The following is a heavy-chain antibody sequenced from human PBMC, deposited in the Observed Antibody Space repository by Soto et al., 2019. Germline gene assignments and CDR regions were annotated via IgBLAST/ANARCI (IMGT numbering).Heavy chain of an antibody. V-gene: IGHV1-24*01. D-gene: IGHD4-17*01. Sequence: GASVKVSCKVSGYTLTELSMHWVRQAPGKGLEWMGGFDPEDGETIYAQKFQGRVTMTEDTSTDTAYMELSSLRSEDTAVYYCATGTDYGDYTGKYYYYYYMDVWGKGTTVTVSS. J-gene: IGHJ6*03. CDR1: GYTLTELS. CDR2: FDPEDGET. CDR3: ATGTDYGDYTGKYYYYYYMDV.